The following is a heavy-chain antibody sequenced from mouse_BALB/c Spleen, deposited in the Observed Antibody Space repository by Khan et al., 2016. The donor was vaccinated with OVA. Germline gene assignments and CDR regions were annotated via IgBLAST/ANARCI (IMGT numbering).Heavy chain of an antibody. CDR3: ARAYNGNYYALDY. CDR2: ISDGGSYT. D-gene: IGHD2-10*01. Sequence: EVELVESGGGLVKPGGSLKLSCAASGFTYSDYYMYWVRQTPEKRLEWVATISDGGSYTYYPDSVKGRFTISRDNAKNNLHLQMSSLKSEDTAMXYSARAYNGNYYALDYWGQGTSVTVSS. J-gene: IGHJ4*01. V-gene: IGHV5-4*02. CDR1: GFTYSDYY.